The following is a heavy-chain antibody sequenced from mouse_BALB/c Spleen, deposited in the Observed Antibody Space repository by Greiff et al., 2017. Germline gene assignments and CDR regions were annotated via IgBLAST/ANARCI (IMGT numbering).Heavy chain of an antibody. CDR3: ARASFDY. J-gene: IGHJ2*01. Sequence: EVQRVESGGGLVKPGGSLKLSCAASGFTFSSYAMSWVRQSPEKRLEWVAEISSGGSYTYYPDTVTGRFTISRDNAKNTLYLEMSSLRSEDTAMYYCARASFDYWGQGTTLTVSS. CDR2: ISSGGSYT. CDR1: GFTFSSYA. V-gene: IGHV5-9-4*01.